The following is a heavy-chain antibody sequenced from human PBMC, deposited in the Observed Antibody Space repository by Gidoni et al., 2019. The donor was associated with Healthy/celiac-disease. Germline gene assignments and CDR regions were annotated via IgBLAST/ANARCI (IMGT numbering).Heavy chain of an antibody. D-gene: IGHD3-10*01. J-gene: IGHJ4*02. Sequence: QVQLVESVGGLVKPGGSLRLSCAASGFTFSDYYMSWIRQAPGKGLEWVAYISSSSSYTNDADSVKGRFTISRDNAKNSLYLQMNSLRAEDTAVYYCARVRDYYGSGGLVYWGQGTLVTVSS. CDR2: ISSSSSYT. CDR1: GFTFSDYY. V-gene: IGHV3-11*06. CDR3: ARVRDYYGSGGLVY.